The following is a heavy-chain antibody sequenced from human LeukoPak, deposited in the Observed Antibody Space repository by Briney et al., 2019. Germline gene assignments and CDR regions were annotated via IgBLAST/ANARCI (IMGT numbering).Heavy chain of an antibody. J-gene: IGHJ4*02. CDR3: TCHSGWSGPSE. D-gene: IGHD6-19*01. CDR2: IYYSGST. CDR1: GGSISSSSYY. V-gene: IGHV4-39*07. Sequence: SETLSLTCTVSGGSISSSSYYWGWIRQPPGKGLEWIGSIYYSGSTYYNPSLKSRVTISVDKSKNHFSLELTSVTAADTAVYYCTCHSGWSGPSEWGQGTLVIVSS.